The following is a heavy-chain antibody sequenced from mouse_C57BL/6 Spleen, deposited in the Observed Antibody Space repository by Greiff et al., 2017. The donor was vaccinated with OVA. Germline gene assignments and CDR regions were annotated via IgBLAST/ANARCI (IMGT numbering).Heavy chain of an antibody. Sequence: VQLKESGPGLVKPSQSLSLTCSVTGYSITSGYYWNWIRQFPGNKLEWMGYISYDGSNNYNPSLKNRISITRDTSKNQFFLKLNSVTTEDTATYYCAREEDDYGGSFDYWGQGTTLTVSS. CDR2: ISYDGSN. CDR3: AREEDDYGGSFDY. D-gene: IGHD2-4*01. CDR1: GYSITSGYY. J-gene: IGHJ2*01. V-gene: IGHV3-6*01.